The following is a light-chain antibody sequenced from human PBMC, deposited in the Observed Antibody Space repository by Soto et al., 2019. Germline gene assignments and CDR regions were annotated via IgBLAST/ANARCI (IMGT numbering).Light chain of an antibody. CDR2: EVS. V-gene: IGLV2-14*03. J-gene: IGLJ1*01. CDR1: SSDVGAYDY. Sequence: QSALTQPASVSGSPGQSITISCTGTSSDVGAYDYVSWYQQHPDKAPNLMIYEVSNRPSGVSNRFSGSKSVNTATLTISGLQADDEADYYCSSYTSSSTRVFGTGTKLTVL. CDR3: SSYTSSSTRV.